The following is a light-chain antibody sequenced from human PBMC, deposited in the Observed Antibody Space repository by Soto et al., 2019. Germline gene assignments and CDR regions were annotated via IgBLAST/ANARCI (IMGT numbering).Light chain of an antibody. J-gene: IGKJ4*01. V-gene: IGKV1-12*01. CDR3: QQANSFPLT. Sequence: EIQMTHAPSSLYESVVDRVTLTFRASQGISSWLAWYQQKPGKAPKLLIYAASSLQSGVPSRFSGSGSGTDFTLTISSLQPEDFATYYCQQANSFPLTFGRGTKVDIK. CDR2: AAS. CDR1: QGISSW.